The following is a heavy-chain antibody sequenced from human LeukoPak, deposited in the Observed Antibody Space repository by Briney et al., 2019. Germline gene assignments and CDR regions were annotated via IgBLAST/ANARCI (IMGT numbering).Heavy chain of an antibody. D-gene: IGHD6-6*01. J-gene: IGHJ4*01. CDR2: ISAYNVNT. CDR3: ARDLSIAAPQSLDY. V-gene: IGHV1-18*01. Sequence: ASAKVSCKASGYTFTSYGISWVRRAPGPGLEWMGWISAYNVNTNYAQKLQGRVTMTTDTYTSTAYMKPRSLRSDDTAVYYCARDLSIAAPQSLDYWGHGTLVTVSS. CDR1: GYTFTSYG.